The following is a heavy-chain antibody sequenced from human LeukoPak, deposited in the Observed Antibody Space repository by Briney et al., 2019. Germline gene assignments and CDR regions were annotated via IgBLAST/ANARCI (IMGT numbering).Heavy chain of an antibody. D-gene: IGHD6-13*01. CDR2: MSGSGGTS. V-gene: IGHV3-23*01. CDR1: GFTFNDYA. CDR3: AKASRWSTGGFDP. J-gene: IGHJ5*02. Sequence: PGGSLRLSCVASGFTFNDYAMTWVRQAPGKGLEWVSAMSGSGGTSYYADSVKGRFTISRDNSKNTVFVLMNSLRAEDTAVYYCAKASRWSTGGFDPWGQGTLVTVSS.